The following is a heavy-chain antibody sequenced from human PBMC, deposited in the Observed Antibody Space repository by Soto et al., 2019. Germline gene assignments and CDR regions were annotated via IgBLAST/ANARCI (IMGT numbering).Heavy chain of an antibody. V-gene: IGHV1-69*05. CDR1: GGTFSSYA. CDR3: ARSYSSGWYRFDY. CDR2: IIPIFGTA. J-gene: IGHJ4*02. Sequence: SVKVSCKASGGTFSSYAISWVRQAPGQGLEWMGGIIPIFGTADYAQKFQGRVTITRDTSASTAYMELSSLRSEDTAVYYCARSYSSGWYRFDYWGQGTLVTVSS. D-gene: IGHD6-19*01.